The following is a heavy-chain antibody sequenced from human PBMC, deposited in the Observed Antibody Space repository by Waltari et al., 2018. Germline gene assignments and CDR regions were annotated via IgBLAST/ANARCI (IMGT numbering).Heavy chain of an antibody. Sequence: QVQLVESGGGVVQPGSALRLPCAASGFTFSSYPMHWVRQAPGKGLEWVAVISYDGSNKYYADSVKGRFTISRDNSKNTLYLQMNSLRAEDTAVYYCASVYYGSGNVDVWGKGTTVTVSS. CDR3: ASVYYGSGNVDV. CDR1: GFTFSSYP. CDR2: ISYDGSNK. D-gene: IGHD3-10*01. J-gene: IGHJ6*04. V-gene: IGHV3-30-3*01.